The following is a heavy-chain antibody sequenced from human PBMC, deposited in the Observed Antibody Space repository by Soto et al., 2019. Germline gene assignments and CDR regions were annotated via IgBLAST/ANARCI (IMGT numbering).Heavy chain of an antibody. CDR3: VRQGIDYLHGLVDV. Sequence: QVQLQQSGPRLVKPSETLSLSCTVSSGPDRSHNWGWIRQPPGRGLEWIGYVYYTGDTAYNPSLRGRVTISADTSTNDISLTLNSLTAAGTAVYYCVRQGIDYLHGLVDVW. CDR1: SGPDRSHN. V-gene: IGHV4-59*08. D-gene: IGHD4-17*01. J-gene: IGHJ6*01. CDR2: VYYTGDT.